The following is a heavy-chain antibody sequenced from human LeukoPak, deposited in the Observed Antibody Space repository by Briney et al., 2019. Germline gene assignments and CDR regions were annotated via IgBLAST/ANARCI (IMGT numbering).Heavy chain of an antibody. J-gene: IGHJ6*03. Sequence: GGSLRLSCAASGFTFSDYYMSWIRQAPGKGLEWVSYISSSGSTIYYADSVKGRFTISRDNAKNSLYLQMNSLRAEDTAVYYSARDFNYYYYYYMDVWGKGTTVTVSS. V-gene: IGHV3-11*04. CDR2: ISSSGSTI. CDR3: ARDFNYYYYYYMDV. CDR1: GFTFSDYY.